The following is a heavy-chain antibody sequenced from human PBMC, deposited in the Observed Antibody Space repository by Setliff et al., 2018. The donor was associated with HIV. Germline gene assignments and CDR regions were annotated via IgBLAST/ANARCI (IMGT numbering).Heavy chain of an antibody. CDR2: IYSSGSA. J-gene: IGHJ4*02. D-gene: IGHD3-22*01. CDR3: ARDSYYYHGSGYYYYYFDH. Sequence: PSETLSLTCNVSGDSIGSYYWSWIRQPAGKGLEWIGHIYSSGSANYNPSLKSRVTMSVDTSNNQFSLKLNSVTAADTAVYYCARDSYYYHGSGYYYYYFDHWGQGTLVTVS. V-gene: IGHV4-4*07. CDR1: GDSIGSYY.